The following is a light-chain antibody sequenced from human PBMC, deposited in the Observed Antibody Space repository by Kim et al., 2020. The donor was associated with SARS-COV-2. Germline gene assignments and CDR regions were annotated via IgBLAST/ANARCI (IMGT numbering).Light chain of an antibody. CDR2: EDN. V-gene: IGLV6-57*03. J-gene: IGLJ2*01. CDR3: QSYDSSNVV. CDR1: SGRIASNY. Sequence: GKTVTLSCTRSSGRIASNYVQWYQQRPGSAPTTVIYEDNQRPSGVPDRFSGSIDSSSNSASLTISGLKTEDEADYYCQSYDSSNVVFGGGTKLTVL.